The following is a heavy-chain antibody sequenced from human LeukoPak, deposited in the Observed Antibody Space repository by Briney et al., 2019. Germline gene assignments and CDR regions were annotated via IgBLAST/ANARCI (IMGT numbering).Heavy chain of an antibody. Sequence: PSETLSLTCAVSGGSISSSNWWSWVRQPPGKGLEWSGEIYHSGITNYNPSLKRRVTISVDKSKNQFSLKLSSVTAADRAVHYCARDGLAAAVIFAPWGEGTLVTVPS. J-gene: IGHJ5*02. CDR3: ARDGLAAAVIFAP. CDR2: IYHSGIT. V-gene: IGHV4-4*02. CDR1: GGSISSSNW. D-gene: IGHD6-13*01.